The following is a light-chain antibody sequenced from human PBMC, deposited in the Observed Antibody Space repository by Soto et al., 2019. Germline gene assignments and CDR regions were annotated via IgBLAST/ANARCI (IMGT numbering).Light chain of an antibody. CDR2: EVT. V-gene: IGLV2-8*01. CDR3: SSYAGINTLV. CDR1: SSDVGGHHY. J-gene: IGLJ2*01. Sequence: QSALTQPPSASGSPGQSVTISCTGTSSDVGGHHYVSWYQQRPGKAPKLIIYEVTQRPSRVSDRFSGSKSGNTATLTVSGLQAEDEADYHCSSYAGINTLVFGGGTKLTVL.